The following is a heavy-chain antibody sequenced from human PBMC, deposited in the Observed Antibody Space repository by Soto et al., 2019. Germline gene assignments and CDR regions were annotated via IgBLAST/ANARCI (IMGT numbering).Heavy chain of an antibody. CDR1: GFTFSSYS. Sequence: EVQLVESGGGLVQPGGSLRLSCAASGFTFSSYSMTWVRQAPGKGLEWVSYISSSSSTIYYADSVKGRFTISRDNAKDSLYLQMNSLRDEDTAVYYCGREGGYCSSTSCYGSEVDYWGQGTLVTVSS. V-gene: IGHV3-48*02. J-gene: IGHJ4*02. CDR2: ISSSSSTI. CDR3: GREGGYCSSTSCYGSEVDY. D-gene: IGHD2-2*01.